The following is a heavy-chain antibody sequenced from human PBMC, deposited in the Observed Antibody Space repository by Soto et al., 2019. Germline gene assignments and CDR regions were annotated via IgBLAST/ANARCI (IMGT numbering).Heavy chain of an antibody. J-gene: IGHJ4*02. V-gene: IGHV4-4*07. CDR3: ARALLSKPGLYFDH. CDR1: GDSISSYY. CDR2: IHATENT. Sequence: SETLSLTCTVSGDSISSYYWSWIRQPAGKGMEWIGRIHATENTNYNPSLKSRVTMSIDTSNSHFSLKLTSLTAADTAVYYCARALLSKPGLYFDHWGQGTLVTVSS.